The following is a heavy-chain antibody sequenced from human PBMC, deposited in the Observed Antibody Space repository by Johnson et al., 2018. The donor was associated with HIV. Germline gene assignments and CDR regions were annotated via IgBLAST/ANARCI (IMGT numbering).Heavy chain of an antibody. D-gene: IGHD1-26*01. J-gene: IGHJ3*02. CDR3: AKSIVGATYDAFDI. CDR2: ISWNSGSI. V-gene: IGHV3-9*01. Sequence: VQLVESGGGLVQPGRSMRLSCAASGFTFDDYAMHWVRQAPGKGLEWVSGISWNSGSIGYADSVKGRFTISRDNAKNTLYLQMNSLRAEDTAVYYCAKSIVGATYDAFDIWGQGTMVTVSS. CDR1: GFTFDDYA.